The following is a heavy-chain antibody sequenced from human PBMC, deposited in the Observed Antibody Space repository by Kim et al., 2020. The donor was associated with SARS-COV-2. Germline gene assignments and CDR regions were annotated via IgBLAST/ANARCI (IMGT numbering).Heavy chain of an antibody. Sequence: SETLSLTCTVSGGSISSYYWSWIRQPPGKGLEWIGYIYYSGSTNYNPSLKSRVTISVDTSKNQFSLKLSSVTAADTAVYYGARSVTHDYCGQGTLVTVPS. CDR2: IYYSGST. CDR1: GGSISSYY. J-gene: IGHJ4*02. D-gene: IGHD4-4*01. V-gene: IGHV4-59*13. CDR3: ARSVTHDY.